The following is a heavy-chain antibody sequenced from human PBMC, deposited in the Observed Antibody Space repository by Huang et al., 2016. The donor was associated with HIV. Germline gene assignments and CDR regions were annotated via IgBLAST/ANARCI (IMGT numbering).Heavy chain of an antibody. CDR1: GGSFNNFG. D-gene: IGHD3-16*01. CDR2: IIPRFGTR. J-gene: IGHJ3*01. CDR3: AKRGGAWGSPYAFDL. Sequence: QVQLVQSGAEVRKPGSSVKVSCRASGGSFNNFGINWVRQAPGQGLECRGGIIPRFGTRNDAQRFQGRVTITADETTGVVYMELSSLRSDDTAVYFCAKRGGAWGSPYAFDLWGPGTMVTVSS. V-gene: IGHV1-69*13.